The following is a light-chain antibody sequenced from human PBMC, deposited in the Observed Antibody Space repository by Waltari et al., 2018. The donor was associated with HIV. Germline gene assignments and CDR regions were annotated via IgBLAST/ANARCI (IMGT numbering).Light chain of an antibody. CDR2: GNS. CDR1: SSNIGAGYD. V-gene: IGLV1-40*01. CDR3: QSYDSSLSGWV. J-gene: IGLJ3*02. Sequence: QSVLTQPPSVSGAPGQRVTISCTGSSSNIGAGYDVHWYQQLPGTAHKLLIYGNSNRPSGVPDRVSGAKSGTSASLAITGLQAEDEADYYCQSYDSSLSGWVFGGGTKLTVL.